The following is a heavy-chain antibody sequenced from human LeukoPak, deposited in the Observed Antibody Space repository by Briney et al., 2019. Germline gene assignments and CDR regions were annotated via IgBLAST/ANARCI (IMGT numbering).Heavy chain of an antibody. Sequence: SETLSLTCTVSGGSLSSGSYYWSWIRQPPGKGLDWIACISYSRSTKYNPSLKSRVTISVHTSKNQLSLNLSSLTAADTTVYYCAREPGFDSSGYLNWFDPWGQGTLVTVSS. J-gene: IGHJ5*02. CDR1: GGSLSSGSYY. CDR3: AREPGFDSSGYLNWFDP. V-gene: IGHV4-61*01. CDR2: ISYSRST. D-gene: IGHD3-22*01.